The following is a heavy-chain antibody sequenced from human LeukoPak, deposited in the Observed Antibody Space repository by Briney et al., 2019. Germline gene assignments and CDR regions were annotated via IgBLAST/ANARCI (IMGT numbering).Heavy chain of an antibody. CDR2: IYYSGST. CDR3: ARGSSLLDY. Sequence: SETLSLTCTVSGGSISSYYWSWIRQPPGKGLEWIGYIYYSGSTNYNPSLKSRVTISVDTSKNQFSLQLNSVTPEDTAVYYCARGSSLLDYWGQGTLVTVSS. J-gene: IGHJ4*02. CDR1: GGSISSYY. V-gene: IGHV4-59*12.